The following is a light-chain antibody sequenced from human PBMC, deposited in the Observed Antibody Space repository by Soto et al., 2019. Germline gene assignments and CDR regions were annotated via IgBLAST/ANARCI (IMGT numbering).Light chain of an antibody. CDR2: AAD. J-gene: IGKJ5*01. Sequence: VLTQSPGTLSLSPGETATLTCSASHSVSSTFLAWYQQKPGQAPTLLIYAADTRANGIPERFSGSGFGKHFPITFSSLEPEDIAMYCCQQSFSLVTFGQGRSLEI. CDR3: QQSFSLVT. V-gene: IGKV3-20*01. CDR1: HSVSSTF.